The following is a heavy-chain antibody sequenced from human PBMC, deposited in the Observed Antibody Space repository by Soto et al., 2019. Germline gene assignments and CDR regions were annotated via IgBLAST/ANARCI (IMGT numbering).Heavy chain of an antibody. CDR2: IRSKAYGGTT. CDR3: TSDYGSGSYYLDY. Sequence: PGGSQSVWSTAAGVTLGDFGMSWFRPAPGKGLEWVGFIRSKAYGGTTEYAASVKGRFTISRDDSKSIAYLQMNSLKTEDTAVYYSTSDYGSGSYYLDYWGQGTLVTVSS. D-gene: IGHD3-10*01. J-gene: IGHJ4*02. V-gene: IGHV3-49*03. CDR1: GVTLGDFG.